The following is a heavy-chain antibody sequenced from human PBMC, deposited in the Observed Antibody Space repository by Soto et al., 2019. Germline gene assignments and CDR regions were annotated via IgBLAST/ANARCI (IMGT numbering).Heavy chain of an antibody. J-gene: IGHJ5*02. CDR2: ISNSGSTI. CDR3: ARDPAYDYIVWFDP. Sequence: QVQLVESGGGLVKPGGSLRLSCAASGFTFSDYYMSWIRQAPGKGLEWVSYISNSGSTIYYADSVKGRSTISRDNAKNSLYLQMNSLRAEDTAVYYCARDPAYDYIVWFDPWGQGTLVTVSS. V-gene: IGHV3-11*01. CDR1: GFTFSDYY. D-gene: IGHD4-4*01.